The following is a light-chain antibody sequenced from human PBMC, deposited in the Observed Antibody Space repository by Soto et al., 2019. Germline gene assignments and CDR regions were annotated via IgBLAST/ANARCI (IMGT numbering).Light chain of an antibody. CDR3: LMYNSAPLL. J-gene: IGKJ1*01. CDR2: AAS. Sequence: DIQMTQSPSSLSASVGDRVTITCRASQGFSNYLAWFQQKPGKVPKLLIYAASTLQSGVPSRFSGSGSGTDFTLTISSLQPEDVATYYCLMYNSAPLLFGQGTKVEIK. V-gene: IGKV1-27*01. CDR1: QGFSNY.